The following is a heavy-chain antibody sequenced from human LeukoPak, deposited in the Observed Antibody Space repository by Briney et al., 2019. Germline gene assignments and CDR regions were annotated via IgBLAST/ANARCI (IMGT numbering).Heavy chain of an antibody. D-gene: IGHD2-21*02. CDR2: VTGNGGRT. V-gene: IGHV3-64*01. CDR1: GFTFSNYA. CDR3: GRGRLVVTAVDY. J-gene: IGHJ4*02. Sequence: GGSLRLSCAASGFTFSNYAIHWVRQAPGKGLECVAPVTGNGGRTYYANSVKGRFTISRDNSKNTLYLQMGSLRAEDMAVYYCGRGRLVVTAVDYWGQGTLVTVSS.